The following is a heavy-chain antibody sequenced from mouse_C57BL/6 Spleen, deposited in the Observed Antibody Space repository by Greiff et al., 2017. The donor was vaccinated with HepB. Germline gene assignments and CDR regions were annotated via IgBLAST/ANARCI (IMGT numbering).Heavy chain of an antibody. D-gene: IGHD1-1*01. J-gene: IGHJ2*01. V-gene: IGHV5-4*03. CDR3: ARVWYYGSSYYFDY. Sequence: EVMLVESGGGLVKPGGSLKLSCAASGFTFSSYAMSWVRQTPEKRLEWVATISDGGSYTYYPDNVKGRFTISRDNAKNNLYLQMSHLKSEETAMYYCARVWYYGSSYYFDYWGQGTTLTVAS. CDR1: GFTFSSYA. CDR2: ISDGGSYT.